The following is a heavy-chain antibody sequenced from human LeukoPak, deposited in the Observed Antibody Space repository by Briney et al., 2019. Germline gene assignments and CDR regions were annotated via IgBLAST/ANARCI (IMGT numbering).Heavy chain of an antibody. D-gene: IGHD3-10*01. J-gene: IGHJ3*02. Sequence: ASVKVSCKASGYTFTSYGISWVRQAPGQGLEWMGWISAYNGNTNYAQKLQGRVTMTTDTSTSTAYMELRSLRSDDTAVYYCARVFYYGSGSYSTYDAFDIWGQGTMVTV. CDR3: ARVFYYGSGSYSTYDAFDI. V-gene: IGHV1-18*01. CDR2: ISAYNGNT. CDR1: GYTFTSYG.